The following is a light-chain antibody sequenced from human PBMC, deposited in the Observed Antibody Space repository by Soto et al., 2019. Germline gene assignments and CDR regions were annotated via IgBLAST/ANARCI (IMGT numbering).Light chain of an antibody. Sequence: SYELTQPPSMSVSPGQTARITCSGDALSNQYTYWYQQRPGQAPVLLIYKVSERPSGIPERFSGSSSGTTVTLTISGVQAEDEAAYYCQSADSTGVNGVFGGGTKVTVL. CDR1: ALSNQY. V-gene: IGLV3-25*02. CDR3: QSADSTGVNGV. CDR2: KVS. J-gene: IGLJ3*02.